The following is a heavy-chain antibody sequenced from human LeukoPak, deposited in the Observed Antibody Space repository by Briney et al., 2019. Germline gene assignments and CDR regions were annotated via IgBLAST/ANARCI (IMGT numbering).Heavy chain of an antibody. V-gene: IGHV4-59*01. CDR2: IYYSGST. Sequence: PSETLSLTCTVSGGSISSYYWSWIRQPPGKGLEWIGYIYYSGSTNYNPSLKSRVTISVDTSKNQFSLKLSSVTAADTAVYYCARVSYAEAYSGWYDFDYWGQGTLVTVSS. CDR1: GGSISSYY. CDR3: ARVSYAEAYSGWYDFDY. D-gene: IGHD6-19*01. J-gene: IGHJ4*02.